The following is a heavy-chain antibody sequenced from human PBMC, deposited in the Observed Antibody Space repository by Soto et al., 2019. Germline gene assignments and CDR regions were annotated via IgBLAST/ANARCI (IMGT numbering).Heavy chain of an antibody. CDR3: ARGDIWSGYPYYYYYGMDV. Sequence: PSETLSLTCAVYGGSFSGYYWSWIRQPPGKGLEWLGEINHSGSTNYNPSLKSRVTISVDTSKNQFSLKLSSVTAADTAVYYCARGDIWSGYPYYYYYGMDV. J-gene: IGHJ6*01. CDR1: GGSFSGYY. D-gene: IGHD3-3*01. CDR2: INHSGST. V-gene: IGHV4-34*01.